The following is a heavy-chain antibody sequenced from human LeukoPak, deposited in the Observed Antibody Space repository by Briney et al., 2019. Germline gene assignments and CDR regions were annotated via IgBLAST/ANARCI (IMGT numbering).Heavy chain of an antibody. J-gene: IGHJ4*02. V-gene: IGHV1-58*02. Sequence: SVKVSCKASGFTFTSSAMQWVRQARGQRLEWIGWIVVGSGNTNYAQKFQERVPITRDMSTSTAYMELSSLRSEDTAVYYCAARIVGSQGGFDYWGQGTLVTVSS. CDR1: GFTFTSSA. D-gene: IGHD1-26*01. CDR2: IVVGSGNT. CDR3: AARIVGSQGGFDY.